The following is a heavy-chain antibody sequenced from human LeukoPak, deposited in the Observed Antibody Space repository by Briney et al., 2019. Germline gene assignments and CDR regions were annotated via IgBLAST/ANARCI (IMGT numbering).Heavy chain of an antibody. Sequence: GSLKPFFAAFGFNLSSYSMDWVRQAPGKGLEWVSSISSSSYIYYADSVKGRFTISRDNAKNSLYLQMNSLRAEDTAVYYCARGRPHGNDYWGQGTLVTVSS. CDR1: GFNLSSYS. J-gene: IGHJ4*02. D-gene: IGHD4-23*01. CDR3: ARGRPHGNDY. V-gene: IGHV3-21*01. CDR2: ISSSSYI.